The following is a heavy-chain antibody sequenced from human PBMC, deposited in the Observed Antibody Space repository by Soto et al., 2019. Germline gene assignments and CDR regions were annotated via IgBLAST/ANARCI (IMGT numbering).Heavy chain of an antibody. CDR2: ISYDGSNK. Sequence: QVQLVESGGGVVQPGRSLRLSCAASGFTFSSYGMHWVRQAPGKGLEWVAVISYDGSNKYYADSVKGRFTISRDNSKNTLYLQMNSLRAEDTAVYYCANYPTSDGYWGQGTLVTVSS. CDR1: GFTFSSYG. V-gene: IGHV3-30*18. J-gene: IGHJ4*02. CDR3: ANYPTSDGY.